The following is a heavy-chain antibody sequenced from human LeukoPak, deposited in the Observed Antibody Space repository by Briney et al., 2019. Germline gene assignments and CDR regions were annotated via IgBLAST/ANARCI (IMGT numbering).Heavy chain of an antibody. CDR1: GGSISSGGYY. CDR3: AREGVAARPNFDY. V-gene: IGHV4-30-2*01. Sequence: SETLSLTCTVSGGSISSGGYYWSWIRQPPGKGLEWIGYIYHSGSTYYNPSLKSRVTISVDRSKNQFSPKLSSVTAADTAVYYCAREGVAARPNFDYWGQGTLVTVSS. J-gene: IGHJ4*02. D-gene: IGHD6-13*01. CDR2: IYHSGST.